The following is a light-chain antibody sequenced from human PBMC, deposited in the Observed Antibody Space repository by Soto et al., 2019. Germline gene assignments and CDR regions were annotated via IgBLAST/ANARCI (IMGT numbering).Light chain of an antibody. CDR2: GNS. CDR1: SSKIGAGYD. J-gene: IGLJ2*01. V-gene: IGLV1-40*01. CDR3: QSYDTSLSGPDVV. Sequence: QSVLTQPPSVAGAPGQRVTISCPGSSSKIGAGYDVHWYQQVPGTAPKLLIYGNSNRPSGVPDRFSGSKSGTSASLAITGLQTEDEADYYCQSYDTSLSGPDVVFGGGTKLTVL.